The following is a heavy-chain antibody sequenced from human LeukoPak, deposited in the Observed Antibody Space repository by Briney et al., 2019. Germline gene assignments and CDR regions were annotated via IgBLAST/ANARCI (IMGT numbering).Heavy chain of an antibody. CDR3: AKGRSGYSSPFDY. CDR2: IYSGGST. CDR1: GFTVSSNY. Sequence: PGGSLRLSCAASGFTVSSNYMSWVRQAPGKGLEWVSIIYSGGSTYYADSVKGRFTISRDNSKNTLYLQMNSLRAEDTAVYYCAKGRSGYSSPFDYWGQGTLVTVSS. J-gene: IGHJ4*02. D-gene: IGHD6-13*01. V-gene: IGHV3-53*01.